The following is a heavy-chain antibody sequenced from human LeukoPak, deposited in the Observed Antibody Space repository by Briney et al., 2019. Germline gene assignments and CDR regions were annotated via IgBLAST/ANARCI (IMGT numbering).Heavy chain of an antibody. CDR3: AKVDGVVRGVISYFDY. V-gene: IGHV3-23*01. D-gene: IGHD3-10*01. CDR1: GFTFSSYA. CDR2: ISGSGGNT. Sequence: GGSLRLSCAASGFTFSSYAMSWVRQAPGKGLEWVSVISGSGGNTYYADSVKGRFTISRDNSKNTLYLQMNSLRAEDTAVYYCAKVDGVVRGVISYFDYWGQGTLVTVSS. J-gene: IGHJ4*02.